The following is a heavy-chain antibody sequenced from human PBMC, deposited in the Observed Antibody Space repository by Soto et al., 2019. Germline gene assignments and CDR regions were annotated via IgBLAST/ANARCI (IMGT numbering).Heavy chain of an antibody. CDR2: IYYSGST. D-gene: IGHD3-3*01. Sequence: QVQLQESGPGLVKPSETLSLTCTVSGGSVSSGSYYWSWIRQPPGKGLEWIGYIYYSGSTNYNPSLKSRVTISVDTSKNQFSLKLSSVTAADTAVYYCARGRYDFWSGYQGDYWGQGTLVTVSS. CDR3: ARGRYDFWSGYQGDY. CDR1: GGSVSSGSYY. V-gene: IGHV4-61*01. J-gene: IGHJ4*02.